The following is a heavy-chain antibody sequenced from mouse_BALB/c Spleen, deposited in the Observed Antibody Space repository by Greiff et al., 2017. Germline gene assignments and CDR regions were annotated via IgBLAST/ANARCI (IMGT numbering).Heavy chain of an antibody. CDR2: IDPANGNT. D-gene: IGHD2-3*01. CDR1: GFNIKDSY. V-gene: IGHV14-3*02. CDR3: ARSRGGYYV. J-gene: IGHJ3*02. Sequence: VQLQQSGAELVKPGASVKLSCTASGFNIKDSYMHWVKQRPEQGLEWIGRIDPANGNTKYDPKFQGKATITADTSSNPAYLQLSSLTSEDTAVYYGARSRGGYYVWGQGTLVTVSA.